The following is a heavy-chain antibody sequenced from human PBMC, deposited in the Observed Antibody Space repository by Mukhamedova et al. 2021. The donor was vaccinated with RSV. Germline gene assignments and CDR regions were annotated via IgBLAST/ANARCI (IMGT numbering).Heavy chain of an antibody. J-gene: IGHJ4*02. CDR3: AKATQWLVYHDY. Sequence: GKGLEWVSAISGSGGSTYYADSVKGRFTISRDNSKNTLYLQMNSLRAEDTAVYYCAKATQWLVYHDYWGQGTLVTVSS. CDR2: ISGSGGST. V-gene: IGHV3-23*01. D-gene: IGHD6-19*01.